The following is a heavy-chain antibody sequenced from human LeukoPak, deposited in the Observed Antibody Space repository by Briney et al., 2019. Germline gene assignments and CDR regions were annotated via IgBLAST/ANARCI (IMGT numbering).Heavy chain of an antibody. J-gene: IGHJ4*02. CDR2: ISYDGSNR. CDR1: RFTFSSYA. D-gene: IGHD3-22*01. V-gene: IGHV3-30-3*01. Sequence: GGSLRLSCAASRFTFSSYAMHWVRQAPGKGLEWVVVISYDGSNRYYADSVKGRFTISRDNSKNTLFLQISSLRVKDTAVYYCARGLGLYYDGSGYSTDPYYFDYWGQGTLVTVSS. CDR3: ARGLGLYYDGSGYSTDPYYFDY.